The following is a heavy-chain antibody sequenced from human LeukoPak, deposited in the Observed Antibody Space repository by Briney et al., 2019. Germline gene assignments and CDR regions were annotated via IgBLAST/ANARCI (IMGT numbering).Heavy chain of an antibody. D-gene: IGHD2/OR15-2a*01. Sequence: GGSLRLSCAASGIAFSDSFMAWVRQAPGKGLEWVAEISPDGSGSSYVDSVAGRFTISRDNSKNALYLQMNSLRVEETAVYYCARDFSYRQFDYWGLGTPVTVSS. CDR2: ISPDGSGS. V-gene: IGHV3-7*01. CDR1: GIAFSDSF. CDR3: ARDFSYRQFDY. J-gene: IGHJ4*02.